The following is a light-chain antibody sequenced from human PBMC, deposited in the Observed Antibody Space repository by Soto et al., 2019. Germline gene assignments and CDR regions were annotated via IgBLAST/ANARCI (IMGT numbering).Light chain of an antibody. CDR2: DVS. CDR1: SSDVGTYNY. J-gene: IGLJ3*02. CDR3: SSYTSSSTVV. Sequence: QSALTQPASVSGSPGQSITLSCTGTSSDVGTYNYVSWYQQHPVKAPKLMIYDVSNRPSGVSNRFSGSKSGNTASLTISGLQAEDEADYYCSSYTSSSTVVFGGGTKLTVL. V-gene: IGLV2-14*03.